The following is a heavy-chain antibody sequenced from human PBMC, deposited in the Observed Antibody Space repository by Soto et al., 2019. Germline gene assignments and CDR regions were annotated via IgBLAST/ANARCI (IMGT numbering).Heavy chain of an antibody. Sequence: GSLRLSCAASGFTFNNYWLSWVRQPPGKGLEWIGEINDSGTPNGNPSLKSRVNISVDTSKNQFSLRLSSVTAADTAVYYCARGWDGSGSYYYYLDVWAKGTTVTVSS. CDR3: ARGWDGSGSYYYYLDV. D-gene: IGHD3-10*01. CDR1: GFTFNNYW. CDR2: INDSGTP. J-gene: IGHJ6*03. V-gene: IGHV4-34*01.